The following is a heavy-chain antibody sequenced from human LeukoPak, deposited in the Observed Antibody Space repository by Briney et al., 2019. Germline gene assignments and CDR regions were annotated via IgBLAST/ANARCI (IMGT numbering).Heavy chain of an antibody. CDR3: ARSLTTLTYEGY. V-gene: IGHV3-21*01. CDR2: INSGSTYT. D-gene: IGHD1-1*01. Sequence: GGSLRLSCAASGFTFSSYMMDWVRQAPGKGLEWVSSINSGSTYTYYTESVKGRFTVSRDNAKNSLFLQMNSLRAEDTAIYYCARSLTTLTYEGYWGQGTLVTVSS. CDR1: GFTFSSYM. J-gene: IGHJ4*02.